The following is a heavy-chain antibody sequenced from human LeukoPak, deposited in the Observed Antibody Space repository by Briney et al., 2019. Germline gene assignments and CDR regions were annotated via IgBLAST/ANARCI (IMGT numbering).Heavy chain of an antibody. CDR2: IRSTDGAI. Sequence: GGSLRLSCAASGFTFRLYSMNWVRQAPGKGLEWLSYIRSTDGAIAYADSVKGRFTISRDNAKNSLYLQMNSLRAEDTAVYYCARVSGGYYGSGQSDYWGQGTLVTVSS. D-gene: IGHD3-10*01. CDR1: GFTFRLYS. J-gene: IGHJ4*02. CDR3: ARVSGGYYGSGQSDY. V-gene: IGHV3-48*04.